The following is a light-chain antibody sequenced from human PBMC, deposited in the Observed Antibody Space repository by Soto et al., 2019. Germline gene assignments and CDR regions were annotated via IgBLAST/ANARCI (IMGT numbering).Light chain of an antibody. CDR2: WAS. CDR1: QSVFYTSDNNNY. CDR3: QQYYRTPPT. J-gene: IGKJ1*01. V-gene: IGKV4-1*01. Sequence: DIVMTQSPDSLAVSLGERATINCKSSQSVFYTSDNNNYLAWYQQKPGQPPKLLFYWASIRESGVPDRFSGSGSGTDFTLTISSLQAEDVAVYYCQQYYRTPPTFGQGTKVEIK.